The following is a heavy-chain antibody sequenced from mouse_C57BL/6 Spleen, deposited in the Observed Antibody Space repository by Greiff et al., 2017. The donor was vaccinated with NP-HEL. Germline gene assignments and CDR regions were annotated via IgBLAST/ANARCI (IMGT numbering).Heavy chain of an antibody. D-gene: IGHD2-2*01. V-gene: IGHV1-74*01. CDR3: AISPFYYGYDGYYAMDY. CDR1: GYTFTSYW. CDR2: IHPSDSDT. Sequence: QVQLQPPGAELVKPGASVKVSCKASGYTFTSYWMHWVKQRPGQGLEWIGRIHPSDSDTNYNQKFEGKATLTVDKSSSTAYMQLSSLTSEDAAVYYCAISPFYYGYDGYYAMDYWGQGTSVTVSS. J-gene: IGHJ4*01.